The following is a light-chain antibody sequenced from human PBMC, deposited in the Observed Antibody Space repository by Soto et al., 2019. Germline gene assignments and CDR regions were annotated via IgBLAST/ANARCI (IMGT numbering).Light chain of an antibody. CDR3: CSYAGSSTSV. Sequence: QSALTQPASVSGSPGQSITISCTGTSNNVGNYDLVSWYQHHPGEAPKLIIFEVTERPSGISDRFSGSKSGNTASLTISRLQAEEEAHYYCCSYAGSSTSVFGGGTKLTVL. J-gene: IGLJ2*01. CDR1: SNNVGNYDL. CDR2: EVT. V-gene: IGLV2-23*02.